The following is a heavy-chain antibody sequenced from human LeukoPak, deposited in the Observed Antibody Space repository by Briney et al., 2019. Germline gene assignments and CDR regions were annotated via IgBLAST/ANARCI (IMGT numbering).Heavy chain of an antibody. J-gene: IGHJ4*02. CDR1: GYTLTELS. Sequence: ASVKLSCKVSGYTLTELSMHWVRQAPGQGLEWMGGFDPEDGETIYAQKFQGRVTMTEDTSTDTAYMELSSLRSENTAVYYWATLQKVGDQRLGFDYWGQGTLVTVSS. CDR2: FDPEDGET. V-gene: IGHV1-24*01. D-gene: IGHD4-17*01. CDR3: ATLQKVGDQRLGFDY.